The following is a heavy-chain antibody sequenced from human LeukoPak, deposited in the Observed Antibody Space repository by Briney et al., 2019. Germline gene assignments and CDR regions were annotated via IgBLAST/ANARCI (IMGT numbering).Heavy chain of an antibody. D-gene: IGHD5-24*01. V-gene: IGHV4-59*08. CDR3: ARHPSGRMWLQQGGWFDP. CDR2: MYYSRST. J-gene: IGHJ5*02. CDR1: GGSISTYY. Sequence: SQTLSLTCTVSGGSISTYYWSWIRQPPGKGLEWIGYMYYSRSTNYNPSLKSRVSMSVDTSTNQFSLKLSSVTAADTAVYYCARHPSGRMWLQQGGWFDPWGQGTLVTVSS.